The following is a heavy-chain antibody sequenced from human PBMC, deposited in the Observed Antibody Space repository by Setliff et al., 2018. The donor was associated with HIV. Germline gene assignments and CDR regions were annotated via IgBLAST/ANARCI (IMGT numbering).Heavy chain of an antibody. J-gene: IGHJ4*02. CDR2: IYASGSI. CDR3: ARAASYYDSSGYWAPPKYFDY. CDR1: GGSISSHC. Sequence: PSETLSLTCTVSGGSISSHCWSWIRQSPGKALEWIGYIYASGSIIYNPSLKSRVTMSVDTSKNQFSLKLSFVTAADTAVYYCARAASYYDSSGYWAPPKYFDYWGQGTLVTVSS. D-gene: IGHD3-22*01. V-gene: IGHV4-59*11.